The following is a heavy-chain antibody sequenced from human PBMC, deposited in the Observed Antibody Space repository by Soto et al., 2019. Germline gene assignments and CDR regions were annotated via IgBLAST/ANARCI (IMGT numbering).Heavy chain of an antibody. V-gene: IGHV1-69*02. J-gene: IGHJ6*02. Sequence: SVKVSCKASGGTFSSYTISWVRQAPGQGLEWMGRIIPILGIANYAQKFQGRVTITADKSTSTAYMELSSLRSEDTAVYYCARVILYYDSSGYYPPEPYYYYYGMDVWGQGTTVTVSS. CDR1: GGTFSSYT. CDR2: IIPILGIA. D-gene: IGHD3-22*01. CDR3: ARVILYYDSSGYYPPEPYYYYYGMDV.